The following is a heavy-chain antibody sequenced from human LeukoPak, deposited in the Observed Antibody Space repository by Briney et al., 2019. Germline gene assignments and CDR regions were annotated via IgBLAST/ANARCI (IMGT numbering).Heavy chain of an antibody. CDR1: GFTFSNAW. J-gene: IGHJ4*02. CDR2: IKSKTDGGTT. D-gene: IGHD1-26*01. Sequence: GGSLRLSCAASGFTFSNAWMNWVRQAPGKGLEWVGRIKSKTDGGTTDYTAPVKGRFTISRDDSKNTLYLHMNSLKTEDTAVYYCTTGPYSGSYQISDYWGQGTLVSVSS. CDR3: TTGPYSGSYQISDY. V-gene: IGHV3-15*07.